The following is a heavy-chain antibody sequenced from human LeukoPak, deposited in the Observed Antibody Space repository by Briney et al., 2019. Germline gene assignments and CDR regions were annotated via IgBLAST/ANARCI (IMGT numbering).Heavy chain of an antibody. CDR2: INHSGST. J-gene: IGHJ4*02. CDR1: GGSFSGYY. D-gene: IGHD3-9*01. CDR3: ARGGLTTPLGY. Sequence: SETLSLTCAVYGGSFSGYYWSWIRQPPGKGLEWIGEINHSGSTNYNPSLKSRVTISVDTSKNQFSLKLSSVTAADTAVYYCARGGLTTPLGYWGQGTLVTVSS. V-gene: IGHV4-34*01.